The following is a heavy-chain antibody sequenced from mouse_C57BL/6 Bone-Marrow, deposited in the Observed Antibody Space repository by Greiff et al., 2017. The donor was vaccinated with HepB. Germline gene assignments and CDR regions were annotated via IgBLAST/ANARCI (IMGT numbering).Heavy chain of an antibody. Sequence: QFQLQQPGAELVRPGSSVKLSCKASGYTFTSYWMHWVKQRPIQGLEWIGNIDPSDSETHYNQKFKDKATLTVDKSSSTAYMQLSSLTSEDSAVYYCASGAHYYFDYWGQGTTLTVSS. CDR3: ASGAHYYFDY. CDR1: GYTFTSYW. CDR2: IDPSDSET. V-gene: IGHV1-52*01. D-gene: IGHD1-3*01. J-gene: IGHJ2*01.